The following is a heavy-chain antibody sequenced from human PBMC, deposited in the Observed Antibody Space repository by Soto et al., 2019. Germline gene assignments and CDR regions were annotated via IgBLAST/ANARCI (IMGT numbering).Heavy chain of an antibody. J-gene: IGHJ6*03. CDR3: ARATVSIAAAGPLDYYYYMDV. Sequence: SETLSLTCTVSGGSISSYYWSWIRQPPGKGLEWIGYIYYSGSTNYNPSLKSRVTISVDTSKNQFSLKLSSVTAADTAVYYCARATVSIAAAGPLDYYYYMDVWGKGTTVTVSS. CDR2: IYYSGST. V-gene: IGHV4-59*08. D-gene: IGHD6-13*01. CDR1: GGSISSYY.